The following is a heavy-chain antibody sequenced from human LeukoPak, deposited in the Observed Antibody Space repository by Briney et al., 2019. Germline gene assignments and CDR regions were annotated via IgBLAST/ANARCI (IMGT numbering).Heavy chain of an antibody. J-gene: IGHJ4*02. CDR3: AREGGYSYGNFDY. D-gene: IGHD5-18*01. CDR1: GFTFSSNA. CDR2: ISYDGNNE. V-gene: IGHV3-30-3*01. Sequence: GGSLRLSCAASGFTFSSNAMHWVRQAPGKGLEWVAVISYDGNNEFYADSVKGRFTISKDNSKNTLYLQMNILRAEDTAVYYCAREGGYSYGNFDYWGQGTLVAVSS.